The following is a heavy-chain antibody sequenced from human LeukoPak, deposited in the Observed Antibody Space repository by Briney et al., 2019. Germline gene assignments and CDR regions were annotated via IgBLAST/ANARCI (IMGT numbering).Heavy chain of an antibody. V-gene: IGHV4-34*01. CDR3: ARTYSSGWYRPQAFDY. D-gene: IGHD6-19*01. CDR2: INHSGSN. CDR1: GGSLSGYY. Sequence: SETLSLTWAVYGGSLSGYYWSWVRQPPGKGLEWIGEINHSGSNNYNPSLKSRVTISLDTSKNQFSLKLSSVTAAHTALYYCARTYSSGWYRPQAFDYWGQGTLVTVSS. J-gene: IGHJ4*02.